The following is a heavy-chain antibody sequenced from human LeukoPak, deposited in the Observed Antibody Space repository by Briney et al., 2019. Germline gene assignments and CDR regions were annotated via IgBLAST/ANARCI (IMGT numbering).Heavy chain of an antibody. CDR3: AAEKGGTASFDY. J-gene: IGHJ4*02. CDR1: GFTFGDYA. V-gene: IGHV3-9*01. D-gene: IGHD1-7*01. Sequence: GGSLRLSCAASGFTFGDYAMHWVRQAPGKGLEWVSGISRDSRDIVYADSVKGRFTISRDNAKNSLYLQMGSLTTEDTAFYHCAAEKGGTASFDYWGQGTLVTVST. CDR2: ISRDSRDI.